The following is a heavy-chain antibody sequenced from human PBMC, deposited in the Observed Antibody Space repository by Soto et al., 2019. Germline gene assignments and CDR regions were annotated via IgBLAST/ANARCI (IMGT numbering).Heavy chain of an antibody. D-gene: IGHD3-16*01. CDR2: IRSKTNGGTK. CDR1: GFTFGDYA. CDR3: TRIWAFDI. V-gene: IGHV3-49*03. J-gene: IGHJ3*02. Sequence: GGSLRLSCTASGFTFGDYAMSWFRQAPGKGLEWVGFIRSKTNGGTKEYAASVKGRFTMSRDDSKSIAYLQMNYLKTEDTAMYYCTRIWAFDIWGQGTMVTVSS.